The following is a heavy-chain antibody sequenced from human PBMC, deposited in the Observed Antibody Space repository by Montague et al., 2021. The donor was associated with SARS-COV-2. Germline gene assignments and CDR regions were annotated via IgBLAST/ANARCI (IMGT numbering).Heavy chain of an antibody. V-gene: IGHV4-34*01. D-gene: IGHD2-15*01. J-gene: IGHJ6*03. Sequence: SDTLSLTCAVHGGSFSGYYWNWIRQRPGKGLEWIGEINHGGSTNXNPPLKNRLTISADTSKNQFSLKLTSVAATDTAVYYCARLRDGVVPSPILGIGPYFTYYYMDVWGKGTTVTVS. CDR1: GGSFSGYY. CDR3: ARLRDGVVPSPILGIGPYFTYYYMDV. CDR2: INHGGST.